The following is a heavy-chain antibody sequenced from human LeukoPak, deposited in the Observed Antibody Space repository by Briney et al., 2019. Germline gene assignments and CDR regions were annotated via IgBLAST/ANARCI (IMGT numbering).Heavy chain of an antibody. Sequence: GGSLRLSCAASGFTVSSNYMSWVRQAPGKGLEWVSVVYRAGRTYYADSVKGRFTISRDNSKNTMYLQMNSLRAEDTAVYYCARDLEVRGGAAAGRPYYYYYAMDVWGQGTAVTVSS. V-gene: IGHV3-53*01. CDR2: VYRAGRT. D-gene: IGHD6-13*01. J-gene: IGHJ6*02. CDR1: GFTVSSNY. CDR3: ARDLEVRGGAAAGRPYYYYYAMDV.